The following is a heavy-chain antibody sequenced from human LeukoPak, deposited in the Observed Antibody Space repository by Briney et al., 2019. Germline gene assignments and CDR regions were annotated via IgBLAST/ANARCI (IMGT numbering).Heavy chain of an antibody. J-gene: IGHJ3*02. CDR3: ARVTNWGWAFDI. CDR1: GGTFSSYA. D-gene: IGHD7-27*01. CDR2: IIPILGIA. V-gene: IGHV1-69*04. Sequence: SVKVSCKAPGGTFSSYAISWVRQAPGQGLEWMGRIIPILGIANYAQKFQGRVTITADKSTSTAYMELSSLRSEDTAVYYCARVTNWGWAFDIWGQGTMVTVSS.